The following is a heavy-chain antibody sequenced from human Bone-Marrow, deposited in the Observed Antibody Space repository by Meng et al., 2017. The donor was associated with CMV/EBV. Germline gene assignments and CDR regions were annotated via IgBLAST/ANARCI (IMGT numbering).Heavy chain of an antibody. J-gene: IGHJ6*01. CDR3: ARSGEPEGTYGMDV. V-gene: IGHV3-11*04. CDR2: ISSSGSTI. CDR1: GFTFSDYY. D-gene: IGHD1-14*01. Sequence: GESLKISCAASGFTFSDYYMSWIRQAPGKGLEWVSYISSSGSTIYYADSVKGRFTISRDNSKNTLYLQMNSLRAEDTAVYYCARSGEPEGTYGMDVWGQGTTVTFSS.